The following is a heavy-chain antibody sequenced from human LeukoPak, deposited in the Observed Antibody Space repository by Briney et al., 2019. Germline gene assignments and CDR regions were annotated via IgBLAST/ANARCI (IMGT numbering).Heavy chain of an antibody. CDR2: INPNSGGT. J-gene: IGHJ5*02. CDR3: ARAYLYYYDSSGYNWFDP. CDR1: GYTFTGYY. V-gene: IGHV1-2*02. Sequence: ASVKVSCKASGYTFTGYYMHWVRQAPGQGLEWMGWINPNSGGTNYAQKFQGRVTMTRDTSISTAYMELSRLRSDDTAVYYCARAYLYYYDSSGYNWFDPWGQGTLVTVSS. D-gene: IGHD3-22*01.